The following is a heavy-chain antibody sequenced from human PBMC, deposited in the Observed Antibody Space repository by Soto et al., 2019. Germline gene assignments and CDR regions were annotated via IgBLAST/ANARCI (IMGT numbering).Heavy chain of an antibody. J-gene: IGHJ6*02. Sequence: GGSLRLSCADSGFTFSSYAMSWVRQAPGKGLEWVSAISGSGGSTYYADSVKGRFTISRDNSKNTLYLQMNSLRAEDTAVYYCAKGELGYCSSTSCYTYYYYGMDVWGQGTTVTVSS. D-gene: IGHD2-2*02. CDR1: GFTFSSYA. CDR2: ISGSGGST. V-gene: IGHV3-23*01. CDR3: AKGELGYCSSTSCYTYYYYGMDV.